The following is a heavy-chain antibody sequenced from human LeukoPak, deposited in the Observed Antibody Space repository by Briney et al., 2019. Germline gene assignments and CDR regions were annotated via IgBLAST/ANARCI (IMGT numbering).Heavy chain of an antibody. CDR1: EFTLSSYS. J-gene: IGHJ6*02. CDR3: ARGGGWSAYGMDD. CDR2: IWYDGSNK. Sequence: AGTLSLSCAASEFTLSSYSMHWVRQAPGKGLEWGALIWYDGSNKFYADSVKGRVTISRDNSKNALYLQMNSVSAADTAVYYCARGGGWSAYGMDDWGQGTTVTVSS. V-gene: IGHV3-33*01. D-gene: IGHD3-3*01.